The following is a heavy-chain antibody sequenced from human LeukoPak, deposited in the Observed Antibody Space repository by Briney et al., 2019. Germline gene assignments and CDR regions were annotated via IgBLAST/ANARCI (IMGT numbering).Heavy chain of an antibody. Sequence: GGSLRLSCAASGFTFSSYSMNWVRQAPGKGLEWVSSISSSSSYIYYADSVKGRFTISRDNAKNSLYLQMNSLRAEDTAVYYCARDDRYGDYEGNWFDPWGQGTLATVSS. V-gene: IGHV3-21*01. D-gene: IGHD4-17*01. CDR3: ARDDRYGDYEGNWFDP. CDR1: GFTFSSYS. J-gene: IGHJ5*02. CDR2: ISSSSSYI.